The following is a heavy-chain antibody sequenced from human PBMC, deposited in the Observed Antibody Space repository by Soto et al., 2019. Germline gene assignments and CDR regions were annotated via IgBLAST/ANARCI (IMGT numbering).Heavy chain of an antibody. D-gene: IGHD3-16*01. CDR2: IYYSGST. V-gene: IGHV4-39*01. Sequence: PSETLSLTCTVSGGSISSSSYYWGWIRQPPGKGLEWIGIIYYSGSTNYNPSLKSRVTISVDTSKNQFSLKLSSVTAADTAMYYCARHNSPTSPFDYWGQGTLVTVSS. J-gene: IGHJ4*02. CDR3: ARHNSPTSPFDY. CDR1: GGSISSSSYY.